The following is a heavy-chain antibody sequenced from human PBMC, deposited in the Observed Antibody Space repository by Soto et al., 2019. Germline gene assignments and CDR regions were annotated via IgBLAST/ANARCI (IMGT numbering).Heavy chain of an antibody. D-gene: IGHD2-15*01. CDR2: ISYDGSNK. CDR3: ANGYCSGGSCYTRQYYYYGMDV. V-gene: IGHV3-30*18. CDR1: GFTFSSYG. J-gene: IGHJ6*02. Sequence: GGSLRLSCAASGFTFSSYGMHWVRQAPGKGLEWVAVISYDGSNKYYADSVKGRFTISRDNSKNTLYLQMNSLRAEDTAVYYCANGYCSGGSCYTRQYYYYGMDVWGQGTTVTVS.